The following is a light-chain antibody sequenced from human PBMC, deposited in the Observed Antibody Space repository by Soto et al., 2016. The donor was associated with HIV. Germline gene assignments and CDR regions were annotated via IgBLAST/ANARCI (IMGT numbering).Light chain of an antibody. CDR3: QQYYSYSPIT. CDR1: QSISND. J-gene: IGKJ5*01. V-gene: IGKV1-5*03. Sequence: DIQMTQSPSTLSASVGDRVTFTCRASQSISNDLAWYQQRPGKAPKLLIYEASSLESGVPSRFSGSGSGTEFTLTISSLQPDDFATYYCQQYYSYSPITFGQGTRLEMK. CDR2: EAS.